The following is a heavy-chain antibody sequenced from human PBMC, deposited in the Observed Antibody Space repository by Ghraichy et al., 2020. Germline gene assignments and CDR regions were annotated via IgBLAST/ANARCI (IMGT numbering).Heavy chain of an antibody. CDR3: ARVGPRGIAARPPPYYYYYGMDV. CDR2: INHSGST. V-gene: IGHV4-34*01. Sequence: SETLSLTCAVYGGSFSGYYWSWIRQPPGKGLEWIGEINHSGSTNYNPSLKSRVTISVDTSKNQFSLKLSSVTAADTAVYYCARVGPRGIAARPPPYYYYYGMDVWGQGTTVTVSS. CDR1: GGSFSGYY. J-gene: IGHJ6*02. D-gene: IGHD6-6*01.